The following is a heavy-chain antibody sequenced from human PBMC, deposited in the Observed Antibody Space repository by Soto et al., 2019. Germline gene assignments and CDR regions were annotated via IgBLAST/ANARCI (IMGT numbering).Heavy chain of an antibody. CDR2: IKTKTQGETT. J-gene: IGHJ4*02. Sequence: VQLVESGGGLVKPGESLRLSCAVSGFTISSAWMNWVRQAPGKGLEWVGRIKTKTQGETTDYAAPVKGRFTISRDDSENTLSLQMNSLKIEDTAVYYCTTGRVEGYWGQGTLVTVSS. CDR1: GFTISSAW. V-gene: IGHV3-15*07. CDR3: TTGRVEGY.